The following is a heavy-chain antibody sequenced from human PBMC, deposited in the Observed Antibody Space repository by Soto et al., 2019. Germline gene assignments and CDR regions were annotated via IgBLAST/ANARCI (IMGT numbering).Heavy chain of an antibody. V-gene: IGHV3-11*01. Sequence: TGGSLRLSCAASGFTFSNHYMTWIRQAPGKGLEWVSYIFSGDSTTYYADSVRGRFTTSRDNAKNSGYLEMKSLRAEDTAVYYCARGHYGLDVWGQGTTVTVSS. CDR3: ARGHYGLDV. CDR1: GFTFSNHY. J-gene: IGHJ6*02. CDR2: IFSGDSTT.